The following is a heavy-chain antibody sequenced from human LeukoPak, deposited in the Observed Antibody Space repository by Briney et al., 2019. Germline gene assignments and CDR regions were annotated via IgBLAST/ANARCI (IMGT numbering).Heavy chain of an antibody. CDR3: ARIAGRITIFGVVITTAFDI. J-gene: IGHJ3*02. Sequence: GGSLRLSCAASGFTVSSNYMSWVRQAPGKGLEWVSVIYSGGSTYYADSVKGRFTISRDNSKNTLYLQMNSLRAEDTAVYYCARIAGRITIFGVVITTAFDIWGQGTMVTVSS. V-gene: IGHV3-53*01. CDR2: IYSGGST. CDR1: GFTVSSNY. D-gene: IGHD3-3*01.